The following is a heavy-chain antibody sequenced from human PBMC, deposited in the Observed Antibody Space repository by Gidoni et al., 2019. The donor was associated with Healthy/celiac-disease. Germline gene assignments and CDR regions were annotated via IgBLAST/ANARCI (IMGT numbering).Heavy chain of an antibody. CDR1: GGSISSSSYY. CDR3: ARSGVVAVQFDY. D-gene: IGHD2-15*01. V-gene: IGHV4-39*01. Sequence: QLQLQESGPGLVKPSETLSLTCTVSGGSISSSSYYWGCIRQPPGKGLEWIGSIYYSGSTYYNPSLKIRVTISVDTSKNQFSLKLSSVTAADTAVYYCARSGVVAVQFDYWGQGTLVTVSS. J-gene: IGHJ4*02. CDR2: IYYSGST.